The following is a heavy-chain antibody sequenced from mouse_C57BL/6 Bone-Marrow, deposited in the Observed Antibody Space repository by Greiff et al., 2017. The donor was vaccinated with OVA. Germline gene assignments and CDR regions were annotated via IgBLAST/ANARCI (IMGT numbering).Heavy chain of an antibody. Sequence: QVQLQQSGAELVRPGASVTLSCKASGYTFPDYEMHWVKQTPVHGLEWIGAIDPETGGTAYNQKFKGKAILTADKSSSTAYMELRSLTSEDSAVYYCTRRGYWYFEVGGTGTTVTVSS. CDR2: IDPETGGT. V-gene: IGHV1-15*01. CDR3: TRRGYWYFEV. J-gene: IGHJ1*03. CDR1: GYTFPDYE.